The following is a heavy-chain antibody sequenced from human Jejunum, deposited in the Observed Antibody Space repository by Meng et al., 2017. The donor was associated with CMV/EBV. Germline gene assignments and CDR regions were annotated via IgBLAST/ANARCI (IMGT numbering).Heavy chain of an antibody. V-gene: IGHV4-59*01. CDR3: ARWSGSESYPSADY. CDR1: RGSIHYNS. CDR2: VSYSGST. D-gene: IGHD3-10*01. J-gene: IGHJ4*02. Sequence: VSRGSIHYNSWSWIRQSARKGLEWIGSVSYSGSTNYNPSLKSRVSISMDTSENQFSLKVTSVTAGDTAVYYCARWSGSESYPSADYWGQGTLVTVSS.